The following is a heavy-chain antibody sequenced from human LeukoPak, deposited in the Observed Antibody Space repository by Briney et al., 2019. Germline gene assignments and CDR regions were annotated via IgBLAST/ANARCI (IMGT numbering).Heavy chain of an antibody. CDR2: ISTSTGDT. D-gene: IGHD3-22*01. CDR1: GYSFILYG. J-gene: IGHJ4*02. V-gene: IGHV1-18*01. CDR3: ARANAYDNNGYSPEFRY. Sequence: WASVKVSCETSGYSFILYGISWVRQAPGQGPEWMGWISTSTGDTKYTQKFQGRVTLTTDTSTSTAYMELSRLRSDDTAIYYCARANAYDNNGYSPEFRYWGQGTLVTVSS.